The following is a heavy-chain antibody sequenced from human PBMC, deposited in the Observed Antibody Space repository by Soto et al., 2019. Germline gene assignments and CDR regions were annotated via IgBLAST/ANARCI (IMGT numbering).Heavy chain of an antibody. V-gene: IGHV3-11*06. D-gene: IGHD3-22*01. CDR1: GFTFSDYY. J-gene: IGHJ4*02. CDR2: ISSSSRYT. CDR3: ARESMIVGIDY. Sequence: SGGSLRLSSAASGFTFSDYYMSWIRQAPGKGLEWVSYISSSSRYTNYTDSVKGRFTISRDNAKNSLYLQMNSLRAEDTAVYYGARESMIVGIDYWGQGSLVTVSS.